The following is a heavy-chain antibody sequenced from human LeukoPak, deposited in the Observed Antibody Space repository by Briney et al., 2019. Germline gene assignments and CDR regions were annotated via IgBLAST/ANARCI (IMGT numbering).Heavy chain of an antibody. CDR3: ARMYYYGSGSSGENTLDY. D-gene: IGHD3-10*01. J-gene: IGHJ4*02. Sequence: GASVKVSCTASGYTFTSYAISWVRQAPGQGLEWMGWISADNGNTDYAQKLQGRVTMTTDTSTSTAYMELRSLRSDDTAVYYCARMYYYGSGSSGENTLDYWGQGTLVTVSS. V-gene: IGHV1-18*01. CDR2: ISADNGNT. CDR1: GYTFTSYA.